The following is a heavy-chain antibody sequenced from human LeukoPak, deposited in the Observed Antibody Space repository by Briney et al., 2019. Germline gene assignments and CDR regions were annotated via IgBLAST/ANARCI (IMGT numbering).Heavy chain of an antibody. Sequence: PSETLSLTCAVYGGSFSGYYWSWIRQPPGKGLEWIGEINHSGSTNYNPSLKSRVTISVDTSKNQFSLKLSSVTAADTAVYYCARRKYLTGYYRGHYAFDIWGQGTMVTVSS. J-gene: IGHJ3*02. V-gene: IGHV4-34*01. CDR3: ARRKYLTGYYRGHYAFDI. D-gene: IGHD3-9*01. CDR1: GGSFSGYY. CDR2: INHSGST.